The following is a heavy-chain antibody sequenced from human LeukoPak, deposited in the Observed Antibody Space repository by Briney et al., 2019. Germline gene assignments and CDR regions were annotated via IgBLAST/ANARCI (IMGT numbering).Heavy chain of an antibody. CDR3: ARGTFYGGNSPFAFDI. Sequence: GGSLRLPCGASGFTVSSNYMSGVRRAPGKGLEWGSVFYSGGSRYYADSVKGLLTISRDNSKNTLYFQINRLRAEDTAVYYCARGTFYGGNSPFAFDIWGQGTMVTVSS. CDR1: GFTVSSNY. J-gene: IGHJ3*02. D-gene: IGHD4-23*01. V-gene: IGHV3-53*01. CDR2: FYSGGSR.